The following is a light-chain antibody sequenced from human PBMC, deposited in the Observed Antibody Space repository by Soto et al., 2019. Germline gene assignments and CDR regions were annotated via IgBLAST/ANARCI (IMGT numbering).Light chain of an antibody. CDR2: RAS. CDR1: QNIYYN. V-gene: IGKV3-15*01. Sequence: ILMTHSPATVSVSPWESATLSCRASQNIYYNVAWYQHRPGQAPRLLIYRASTRAPGVPARFSGSGSGTEFTLTISSLQPEDFTVYSCLQYHNLWEFGQGTKVDIK. CDR3: LQYHNLWE. J-gene: IGKJ1*01.